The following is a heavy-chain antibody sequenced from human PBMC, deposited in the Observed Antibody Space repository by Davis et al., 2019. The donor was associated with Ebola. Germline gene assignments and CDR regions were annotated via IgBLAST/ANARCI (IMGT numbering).Heavy chain of an antibody. D-gene: IGHD6-13*01. Sequence: GGSLRLSCAASGFTFSSYWMTWVRQAPGKGLEWVATISGDGSGNYCVDSLKGRFTISRDNVKNSLYLQMNNLRVEDTAVYYCASITTAVWGQGTLVTVSS. J-gene: IGHJ4*02. CDR1: GFTFSSYW. CDR2: ISGDGSGN. V-gene: IGHV3-7*01. CDR3: ASITTAV.